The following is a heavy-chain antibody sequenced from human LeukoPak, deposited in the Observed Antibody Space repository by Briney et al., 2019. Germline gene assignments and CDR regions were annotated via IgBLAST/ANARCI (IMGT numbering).Heavy chain of an antibody. J-gene: IGHJ4*02. CDR3: ARGGNVYYYDSSGYLGAY. CDR1: GGSFSGYY. D-gene: IGHD3-22*01. CDR2: INHSGST. Sequence: SETLSLTCAVYGGSFSGYYWSWIRQPPGKGLEWIGEINHSGSTNYNPSPKSRVTISVDTSKNQFSLKLSSVTAADTAVYYCARGGNVYYYDSSGYLGAYWGQGTLVTVSS. V-gene: IGHV4-34*01.